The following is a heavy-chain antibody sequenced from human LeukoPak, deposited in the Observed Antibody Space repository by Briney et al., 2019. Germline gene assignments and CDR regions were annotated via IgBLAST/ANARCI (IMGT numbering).Heavy chain of an antibody. D-gene: IGHD3-9*01. Sequence: KTSETLSLTCTVSGGSISSYSYYWGWIRQPPGKGLEWIGSIYYSGSTYYNPSLKSRVTISVDTSKNQFSLKLSSVTAADTAVYYCARQIRYAGGYNWFDPWGQGTLVTVSS. V-gene: IGHV4-39*01. CDR3: ARQIRYAGGYNWFDP. J-gene: IGHJ5*02. CDR1: GGSISSYSYY. CDR2: IYYSGST.